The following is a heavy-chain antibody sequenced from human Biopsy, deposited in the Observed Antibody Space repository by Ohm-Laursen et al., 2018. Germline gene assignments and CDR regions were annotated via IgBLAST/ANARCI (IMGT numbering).Heavy chain of an antibody. CDR1: GGSISNNNYY. Sequence: GTLSLTCPVSGGSISNNNYYWGWLRQPPGKGLAWIGSIFYRGGTHYKPSLKSRVNISVDTSKNQFSLKVNSVTAADTAVYYCARDYDASGYYYVSWGQGTLVTVSS. D-gene: IGHD3-22*01. V-gene: IGHV4-39*01. CDR2: IFYRGGT. CDR3: ARDYDASGYYYVS. J-gene: IGHJ5*02.